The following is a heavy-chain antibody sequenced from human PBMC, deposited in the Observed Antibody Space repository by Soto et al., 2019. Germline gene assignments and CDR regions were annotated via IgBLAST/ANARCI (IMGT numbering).Heavy chain of an antibody. CDR3: AKDSSGYPGGYFDY. Sequence: PGGPLRLSFAASGFTFTSYALRWVRQAPGKGLEWVSAISGSGGSTYYADSVKGRFTISRDNSKNTLYLQMNSLRAEDTAVYYCAKDSSGYPGGYFDYWGQGT. CDR2: ISGSGGST. D-gene: IGHD3-22*01. J-gene: IGHJ4*02. CDR1: GFTFTSYA. V-gene: IGHV3-23*01.